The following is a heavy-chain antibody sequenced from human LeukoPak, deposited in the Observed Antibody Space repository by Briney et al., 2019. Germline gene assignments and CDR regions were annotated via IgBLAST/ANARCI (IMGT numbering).Heavy chain of an antibody. Sequence: GGSLRLSCAASGLTFRNYGMHWVRQAPGKGLEWVAVIWYDGSNQYYLDSVKGRFTVSRDNAKNTLYLQMNSLRAEDTAVYYCARRSEYYFDYWGQGTLVTVSS. J-gene: IGHJ4*02. CDR2: IWYDGSNQ. V-gene: IGHV3-33*01. CDR1: GLTFRNYG. CDR3: ARRSEYYFDY.